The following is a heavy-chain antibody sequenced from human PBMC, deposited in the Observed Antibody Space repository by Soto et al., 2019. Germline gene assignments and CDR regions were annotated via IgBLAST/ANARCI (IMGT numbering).Heavy chain of an antibody. J-gene: IGHJ4*02. Sequence: SETLSLTCAVPGYSISSINWWGWIRQPPGKGLEWIGYIYYSGTTYYNPSLKSRVTMSVDTSKNQFSLKLTSVTAVDTAVYYCARREIQGPIDYWGQGTLVTVSS. D-gene: IGHD1-26*01. V-gene: IGHV4-28*01. CDR2: IYYSGTT. CDR1: GYSISSINW. CDR3: ARREIQGPIDY.